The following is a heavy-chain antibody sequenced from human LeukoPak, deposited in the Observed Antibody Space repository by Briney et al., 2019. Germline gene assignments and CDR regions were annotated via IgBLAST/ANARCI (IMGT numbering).Heavy chain of an antibody. Sequence: PSETLSLTCAVSGFSISSTYYGAWIRQTPGKGLEWIATITHSGNTYYISSLESRLTISLDTSKRHFSLRLTSVTAADTAVYYWAKINALGATFDYGGRGPLVAVPS. D-gene: IGHD3-16*01. CDR2: ITHSGNT. CDR1: GFSISSTYY. V-gene: IGHV4-38-2*01. J-gene: IGHJ4*02. CDR3: AKINALGATFDY.